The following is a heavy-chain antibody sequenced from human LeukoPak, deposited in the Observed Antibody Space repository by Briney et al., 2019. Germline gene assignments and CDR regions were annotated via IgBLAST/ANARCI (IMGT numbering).Heavy chain of an antibody. CDR1: GFTFSNYW. D-gene: IGHD1-26*01. J-gene: IGHJ4*02. CDR3: ARDYGSLGDY. CDR2: IDSHGGNI. Sequence: SGGSLRLSCAASGFTFSNYWMHWVRQAPGRGLVWVSRIDSHGGNINYGDSVKGRFTISRDNAKNTLYLQMNSLRAEDTAVCYCARDYGSLGDYWGQGILVTVSS. V-gene: IGHV3-74*01.